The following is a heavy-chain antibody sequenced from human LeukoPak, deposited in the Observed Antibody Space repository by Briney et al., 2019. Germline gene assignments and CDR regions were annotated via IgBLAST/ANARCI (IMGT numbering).Heavy chain of an antibody. CDR3: AREVDKGHYYYMDV. V-gene: IGHV4-61*09. D-gene: IGHD2-15*01. CDR1: GGSISSGSYY. CDR2: IYTSGST. J-gene: IGHJ6*03. Sequence: SETLSLTCTVSGGSISSGSYYWSWIRQPAGKGLEWIGHIYTSGSTNYNPSLKSRVTISVDTSKNQFSLKLSSVTAADTAVYYCAREVDKGHYYYMDVWGKGTTVTVSS.